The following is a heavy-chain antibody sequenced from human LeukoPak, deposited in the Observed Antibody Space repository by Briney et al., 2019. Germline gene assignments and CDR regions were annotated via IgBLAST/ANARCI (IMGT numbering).Heavy chain of an antibody. CDR3: AREPATAYYDFWSGPRGYFQH. CDR1: GFTFSSCA. D-gene: IGHD3-3*01. V-gene: IGHV3-30-3*01. Sequence: GGSLRLSCAASGFTFSSCAMHWVRQAPGKGLEWVAVISYDGSNKYYADSVKGRFTISRDNSKNTLYLQMNSLRAEDTAVYYCAREPATAYYDFWSGPRGYFQHWGQGTLVTVSS. CDR2: ISYDGSNK. J-gene: IGHJ1*01.